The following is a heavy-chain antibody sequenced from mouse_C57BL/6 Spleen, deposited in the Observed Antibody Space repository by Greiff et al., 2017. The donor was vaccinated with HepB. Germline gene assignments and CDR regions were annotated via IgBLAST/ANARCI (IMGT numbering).Heavy chain of an antibody. J-gene: IGHJ3*01. D-gene: IGHD4-1*01. CDR1: GFSFNTYA. CDR2: IRSKSNNYAT. V-gene: IGHV10-1*01. Sequence: EVQGVESGGGLVQPKGSLKLSCAASGFSFNTYAMNWVRQAPGKGLEWVARIRSKSNNYATYYADSVKDRFTISRDDSESMLYLQMNNLKTEDTAMYYCVRHGSNWDDWFAYWGQGTLVTVSA. CDR3: VRHGSNWDDWFAY.